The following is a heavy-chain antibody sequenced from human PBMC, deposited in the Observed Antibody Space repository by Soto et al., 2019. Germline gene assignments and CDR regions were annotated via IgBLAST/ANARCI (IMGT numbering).Heavy chain of an antibody. CDR3: ARSPHYYDSSAYYGF. CDR2: VRNKGNSYET. D-gene: IGHD3-22*01. J-gene: IGHJ4*02. V-gene: IGHV3-73*01. Sequence: GGSLRLSCAASGFTFSGSAMHWVRQASGKGLEWVGRVRNKGNSYETAFAASVKGRFSISRDDSKNTVYLQMNSLTTEDTAVYYCARSPHYYDSSAYYGFWGQGTLVTVSS. CDR1: GFTFSGSA.